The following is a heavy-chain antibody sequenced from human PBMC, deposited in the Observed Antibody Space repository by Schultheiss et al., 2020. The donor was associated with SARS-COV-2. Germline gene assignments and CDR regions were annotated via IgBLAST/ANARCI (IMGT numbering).Heavy chain of an antibody. V-gene: IGHV3-23*01. D-gene: IGHD6-13*01. CDR3: AKERWYSSSWYDY. CDR1: GFTFSSYA. J-gene: IGHJ4*02. Sequence: GESLKISCAASGFTFSSYAMSWVRQAPGKGLEWVSAISGSGGSTYYADSVKGRFTISRDNSKNTLYLQMNSLRAEDTAVYYCAKERWYSSSWYDYWGQGTLVTVSS. CDR2: ISGSGGST.